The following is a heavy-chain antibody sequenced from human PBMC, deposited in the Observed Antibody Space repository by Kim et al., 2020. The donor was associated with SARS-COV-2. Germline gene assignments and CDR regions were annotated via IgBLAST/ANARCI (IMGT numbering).Heavy chain of an antibody. D-gene: IGHD7-27*01. J-gene: IGHJ4*01. CDR1: GGSISSSSYY. CDR2: IYYSGRT. Sequence: SETLSLTCTVSGGSISSSSYYWGWIRQPPGKGLEWTGSIYYSGRTYYNPSLKSRVTISVDTSKNQFSLKLSSVTAADTAVYYCAGHTRGNWGLRGIDYWG. CDR3: AGHTRGNWGLRGIDY. V-gene: IGHV4-39*01.